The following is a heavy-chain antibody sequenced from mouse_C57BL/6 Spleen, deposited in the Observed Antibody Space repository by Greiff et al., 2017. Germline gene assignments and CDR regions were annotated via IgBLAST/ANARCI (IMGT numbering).Heavy chain of an antibody. Sequence: VQLQQSGAELVKPGASVKLSCTASGFNIKDYYMHWVKQRTEQGLEWIGRIDPEDGATKYAPKVQGKATITADTSSNTAYLQLSSLTSEDTAVYYCAREIYYGSSYKYFDVWGTGTTVTVSS. CDR3: AREIYYGSSYKYFDV. J-gene: IGHJ1*03. V-gene: IGHV14-2*01. CDR2: IDPEDGAT. D-gene: IGHD1-1*01. CDR1: GFNIKDYY.